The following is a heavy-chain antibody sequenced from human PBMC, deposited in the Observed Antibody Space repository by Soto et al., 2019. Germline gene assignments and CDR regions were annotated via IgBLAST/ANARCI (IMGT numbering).Heavy chain of an antibody. D-gene: IGHD2-15*01. CDR1: GYXYSTSW. CDR3: ARQRGKILSRQGPYGMDA. CDR2: IYPDDSDT. V-gene: IGHV5-51*01. J-gene: IGHJ6*02. Sequence: PXEXLKISCECSGYXYSTSWVAWVRHMPGKGLEWMGIIYPDDSDTRYSPSFQGQVRFSADKSIRTAYLQWRSLKASDTAMYYCARQRGKILSRQGPYGMDAWGQGTPGTVS.